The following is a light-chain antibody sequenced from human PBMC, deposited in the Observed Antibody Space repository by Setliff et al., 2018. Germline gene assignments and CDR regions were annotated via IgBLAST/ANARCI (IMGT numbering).Light chain of an antibody. CDR1: NIGDKR. Sequence: SYELTQPPSESVAPGKTARITCGGHNIGDKRVHWYQQKPGQAPVLVVYDDSDRPSGIPGRFTGSNSGNTATLTISRVEAGDEADYYCQVWDPASDHRVFGTGTKVTV. CDR3: QVWDPASDHRV. J-gene: IGLJ1*01. V-gene: IGLV3-21*03. CDR2: DDS.